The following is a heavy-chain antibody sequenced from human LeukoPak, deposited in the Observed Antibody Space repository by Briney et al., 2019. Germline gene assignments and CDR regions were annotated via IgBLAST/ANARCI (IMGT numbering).Heavy chain of an antibody. CDR1: GGSFSGYY. Sequence: SETLSLTCAVYGGSFSGYYWSWLRQPPGKGLEWIGEINHSGSTNYNPSLKSRVTISVDTSKNQFSLKLSSVTAADTAVYYCARQKRVITSLYYYYYYMDVWGKGTTVTISS. J-gene: IGHJ6*03. D-gene: IGHD3-22*01. CDR3: ARQKRVITSLYYYYYYMDV. V-gene: IGHV4-34*01. CDR2: INHSGST.